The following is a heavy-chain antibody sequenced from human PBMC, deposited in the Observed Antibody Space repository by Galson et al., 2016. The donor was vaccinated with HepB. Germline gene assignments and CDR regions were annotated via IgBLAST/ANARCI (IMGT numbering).Heavy chain of an antibody. CDR3: ARGKRPRQWLITKWFDP. J-gene: IGHJ5*02. CDR1: GGSISSSSYY. Sequence: SETLSLTCTVSGGSISSSSYYWGWIRQPPGKGLEWIGEIHHTGDTNHNSSLKSRVTMSVDTSKNQFSLKLNSVTAADTAVYYCARGKRPRQWLITKWFDPWGQGTPVTVSA. V-gene: IGHV4-39*07. D-gene: IGHD6-19*01. CDR2: IHHTGDT.